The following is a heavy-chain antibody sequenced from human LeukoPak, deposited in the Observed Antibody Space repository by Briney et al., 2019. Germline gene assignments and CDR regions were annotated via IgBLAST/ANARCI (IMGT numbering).Heavy chain of an antibody. D-gene: IGHD2-2*01. CDR2: IYYSGST. V-gene: IGHV4-59*01. Sequence: SETLSLTCTVSGGSISSYYWSWIRQPPGKGLEWIGYIYYSGSTNYNPSLTSRVTISVDTSKNQFSLKLSSVTAADTAVYYCARDLGSDGYCSSTSCYGAFDIWGQGTMVTVSS. CDR1: GGSISSYY. J-gene: IGHJ3*02. CDR3: ARDLGSDGYCSSTSCYGAFDI.